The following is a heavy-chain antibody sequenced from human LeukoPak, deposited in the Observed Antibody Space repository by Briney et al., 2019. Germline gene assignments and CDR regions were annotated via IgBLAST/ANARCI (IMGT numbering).Heavy chain of an antibody. J-gene: IGHJ4*02. CDR2: ISGSGGST. V-gene: IGHV3-23*01. D-gene: IGHD2-15*01. Sequence: GGSLRLSCAASGFTFSSYAMSWVRQAPGKGLEWVSAISGSGGSTYYADSVKGRFTISRDNSKNTLYLQMNRPGYEQTEVCYCAKVVVPLHPPGLCFDYWGQGTLVSVSS. CDR1: GFTFSSYA. CDR3: AKVVVPLHPPGLCFDY.